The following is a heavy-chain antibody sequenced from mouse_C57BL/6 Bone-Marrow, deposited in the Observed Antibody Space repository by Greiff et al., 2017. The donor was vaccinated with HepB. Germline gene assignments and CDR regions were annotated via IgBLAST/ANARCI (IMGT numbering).Heavy chain of an antibody. CDR3: ARRGGWSYWYFDV. Sequence: EVQLQQSGPELVKPGASVKISCKASGYTFTDYYMNWVKQSHGKSLEWIGDINPNNGGTSYNQKFKGKATLTVDKSSSTAYMELRSLTSEDSAVYYCARRGGWSYWYFDVWGTGTTVTVSS. CDR1: GYTFTDYY. CDR2: INPNNGGT. D-gene: IGHD2-3*01. J-gene: IGHJ1*03. V-gene: IGHV1-26*01.